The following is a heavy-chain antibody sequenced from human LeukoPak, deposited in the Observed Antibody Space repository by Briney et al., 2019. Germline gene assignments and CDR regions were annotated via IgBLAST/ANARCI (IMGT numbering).Heavy chain of an antibody. CDR2: IYYSGST. V-gene: IGHV4-39*07. Sequence: SETLSLTCTVSGGSISSSSYYWGWIRQPPGKGLEWIGSIYYSGSTYYNPSLKSRVTISVDTSKNQFSLKLSSVTAADTAVYYCARDSPRDSSGWDTSGFDYWGQGTLVTVSS. J-gene: IGHJ4*02. CDR3: ARDSPRDSSGWDTSGFDY. CDR1: GGSISSSSYY. D-gene: IGHD6-25*01.